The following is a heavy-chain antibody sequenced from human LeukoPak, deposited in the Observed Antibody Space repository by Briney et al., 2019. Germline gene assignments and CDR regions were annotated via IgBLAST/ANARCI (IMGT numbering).Heavy chain of an antibody. Sequence: GESLKISCKGSGYSFTSYWISWVRQMPGKGLEWMGIIYPGDSDTRYSPSFQGQVTISADKSISTAYLQWSSLKASDTAMYYCARVGPGGSSSRNFDYWGQGTLVTVSS. CDR3: ARVGPGGSSSRNFDY. CDR2: IYPGDSDT. J-gene: IGHJ4*02. CDR1: GYSFTSYW. V-gene: IGHV5-51*01. D-gene: IGHD6-13*01.